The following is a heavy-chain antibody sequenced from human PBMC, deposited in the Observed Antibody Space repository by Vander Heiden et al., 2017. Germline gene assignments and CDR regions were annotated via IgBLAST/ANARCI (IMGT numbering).Heavy chain of an antibody. Sequence: EVQLVQTGGGLVKPGGSLRLSCKASGFSFNTAWRRWVRQPQGKGREWFGRIKSKDDGATTDYVASVKGRFIISRDDSNGTLFLEMSSLKSEDTAVYFCTTRFRLRNRATFTYFDPWGQGTLVTVSS. D-gene: IGHD3-16*01. CDR3: TTRFRLRNRATFTYFDP. V-gene: IGHV3-15*01. CDR1: GFSFNTAW. J-gene: IGHJ5*02. CDR2: IKSKDDGATT.